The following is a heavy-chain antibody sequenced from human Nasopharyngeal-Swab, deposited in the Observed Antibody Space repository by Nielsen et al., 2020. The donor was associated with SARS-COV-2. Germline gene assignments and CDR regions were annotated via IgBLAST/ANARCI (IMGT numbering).Heavy chain of an antibody. CDR2: IIPILGIA. J-gene: IGHJ3*02. CDR3: ASRRQVGANNHAFDI. V-gene: IGHV1-69*10. CDR1: GGTFSSYA. Sequence: SVKVSCKASGGTFSSYAISWVRQAPGQGLEWMGGIIPILGIANYAQKFQGRVTITADKSTSTAYMELSSLRSEDTAVYYCASRRQVGANNHAFDIWGQGTMVTVSS. D-gene: IGHD1-26*01.